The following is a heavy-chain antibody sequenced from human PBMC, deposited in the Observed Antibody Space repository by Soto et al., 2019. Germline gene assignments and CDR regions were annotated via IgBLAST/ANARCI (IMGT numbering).Heavy chain of an antibody. CDR2: ISAYNGNT. CDR1: GYTFTSYG. D-gene: IGHD2-2*01. CDR3: AMVKYIPAYYFYDGMEV. J-gene: IGHJ6*02. V-gene: IGHV1-18*01. Sequence: QVQLVQSGAEVKKPVASVKVSCKASGYTFTSYGISWVRQAPGQGLEWMGRISAYNGNTNYAQKLQGIVTMTTDTSTSTVYMELRSLRSDDTAAYCCAMVKYIPAYYFYDGMEVWGQGTRLTVSS.